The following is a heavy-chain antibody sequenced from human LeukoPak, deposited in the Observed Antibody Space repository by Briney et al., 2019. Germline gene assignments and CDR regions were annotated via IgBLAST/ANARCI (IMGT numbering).Heavy chain of an antibody. Sequence: GGSLRLSCAASGFIFSNYAMHWVRQAPGKGLEWVAYISHDGNSKHYADSVKGRFTISRDNAKNSLYLQMNSLRAEDTAVYYCARVESRSLQYYFDYWGQGTLVTVSS. J-gene: IGHJ4*02. CDR3: ARVESRSLQYYFDY. CDR2: ISHDGNSK. CDR1: GFIFSNYA. V-gene: IGHV3-30-3*01. D-gene: IGHD1-26*01.